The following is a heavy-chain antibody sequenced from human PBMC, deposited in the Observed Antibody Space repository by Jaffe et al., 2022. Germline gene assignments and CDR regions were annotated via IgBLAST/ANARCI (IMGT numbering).Heavy chain of an antibody. D-gene: IGHD2-2*01. CDR3: ARVYSGYCSSTSCQNSYYYYYMDV. Sequence: QVQLQESGPGLVKPSETLSLTCTVSGGSISSYYWSWIRQPPGKGLEWIGYIYYSGSTNYNPSLKSRVTISVDTSKNQFSLKLSSVTAADTAVYYCARVYSGYCSSTSCQNSYYYYYMDVWGKGTTVTVSS. V-gene: IGHV4-59*01. CDR2: IYYSGST. J-gene: IGHJ6*03. CDR1: GGSISSYY.